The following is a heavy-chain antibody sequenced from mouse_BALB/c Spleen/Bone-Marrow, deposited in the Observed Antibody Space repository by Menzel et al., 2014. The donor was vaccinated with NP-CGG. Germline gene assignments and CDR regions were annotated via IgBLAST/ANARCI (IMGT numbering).Heavy chain of an antibody. V-gene: IGHV1-9*01. J-gene: IGHJ3*01. Sequence: QVQLKQSGAELMKPGASVKISCKATGYTFSTYWIEWVKQRPGRGLEWIGEILPGSGTTNYNEKFKGKATFTADTSSNAAYMQLSSLTSEDSAVYYCARLITTGGFAYWGQGTLVTVSA. CDR2: ILPGSGTT. CDR1: GYTFSTYW. D-gene: IGHD2-4*01. CDR3: ARLITTGGFAY.